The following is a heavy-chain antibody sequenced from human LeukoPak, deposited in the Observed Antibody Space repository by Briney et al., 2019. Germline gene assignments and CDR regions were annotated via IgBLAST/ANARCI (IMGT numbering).Heavy chain of an antibody. J-gene: IGHJ4*02. Sequence: PSETLSLTCAVYGGSFSGYYWSWLRQPPGKGLEWIGEINHSGSTNYNPSLKSRVTISVDTSKNQFSLKLSSVTAADTAVYYCARDPRHLGYSYGSGRAFDYWGQGTLVTVSS. V-gene: IGHV4-34*01. CDR2: INHSGST. D-gene: IGHD5-18*01. CDR3: ARDPRHLGYSYGSGRAFDY. CDR1: GGSFSGYY.